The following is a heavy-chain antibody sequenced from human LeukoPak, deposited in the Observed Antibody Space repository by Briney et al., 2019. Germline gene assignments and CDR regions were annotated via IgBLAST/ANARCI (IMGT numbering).Heavy chain of an antibody. CDR1: GYTFTGYY. V-gene: IGHV1-2*02. J-gene: IGHJ5*02. D-gene: IGHD3-10*01. CDR3: AKYFVDGSGSYYNRLHFWSDP. Sequence: ASVKVSCKASGYTFTGYYMHWVRQAPGQELEWMGWINPNSGGTNYAQKFQGRVTMTRDTSIRTAYMELSRLRSDDTAVYYCAKYFVDGSGSYYNRLHFWSDPWGQGTLVTVSS. CDR2: INPNSGGT.